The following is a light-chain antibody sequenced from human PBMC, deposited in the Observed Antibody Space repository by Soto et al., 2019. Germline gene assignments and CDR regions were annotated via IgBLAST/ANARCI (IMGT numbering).Light chain of an antibody. V-gene: IGLV2-8*01. J-gene: IGLJ3*02. CDR2: EVS. CDR3: SSYAGRNNSV. Sequence: QSALTQPPSASGSPGQSVTISCTGTSSDVGGYNDVSWYQQHPGKAPKLMIYEVSKRPSGVPDRFSGSKSGNTASLTVSGLQAEDEADYYCSSYAGRNNSVFGGGTKLTVL. CDR1: SSDVGGYND.